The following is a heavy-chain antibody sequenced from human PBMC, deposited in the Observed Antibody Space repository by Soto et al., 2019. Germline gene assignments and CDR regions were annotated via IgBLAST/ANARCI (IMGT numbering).Heavy chain of an antibody. CDR1: GYTFTSYG. J-gene: IGHJ6*02. V-gene: IGHV1-18*01. CDR2: ISAYNGNT. CDR3: ARSPLYCTKGVCYRGGMDV. D-gene: IGHD2-8*01. Sequence: QVQLVQSGAEVKKPGASVKVSCKASGYTFTSYGISWVRQAPGQGLEWMGWISAYNGNTNYAQKLQGRVTMTTDTSTSTAYMELRSLRSDDTAVYYCARSPLYCTKGVCYRGGMDVWGQGTTVTVSS.